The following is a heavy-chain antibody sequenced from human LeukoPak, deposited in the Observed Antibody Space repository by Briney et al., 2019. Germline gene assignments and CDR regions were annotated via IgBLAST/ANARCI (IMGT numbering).Heavy chain of an antibody. J-gene: IGHJ4*02. CDR3: AREPSDRYYDSSGYSYFDY. CDR2: IYYSGST. V-gene: IGHV4-39*07. D-gene: IGHD3-22*01. CDR1: GGSISSSSYY. Sequence: NASETLSLTCTVSGGSISSSSYYWGWIRQPPGKGLEWIGSIYYSGSTYYNPSLKSRVTISVDTSKNQFSLKLSSVTAADTAVYYCAREPSDRYYDSSGYSYFDYWGQGTLVTVSS.